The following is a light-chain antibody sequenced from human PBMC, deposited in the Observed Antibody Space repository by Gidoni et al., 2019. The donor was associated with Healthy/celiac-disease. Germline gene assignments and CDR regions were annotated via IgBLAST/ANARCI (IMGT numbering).Light chain of an antibody. V-gene: IGKV2-28*01. J-gene: IGKJ1*01. CDR2: LGS. CDR1: QSLLHSIGYNY. Sequence: IVMTPSPLSLPVTPGEPASISCRSSQSLLHSIGYNYLDWYLQKPGQSPQLLIYLGSNRASGDPDRFSGSGSGTDFTMKISRVEAEEVGGYYCMQALQTPTFGQGTKVEIK. CDR3: MQALQTPT.